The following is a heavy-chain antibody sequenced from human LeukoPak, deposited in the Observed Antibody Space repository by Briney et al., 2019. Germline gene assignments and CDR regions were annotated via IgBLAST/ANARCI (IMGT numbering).Heavy chain of an antibody. CDR1: GFSFSSYA. Sequence: GGSLRLSCAASGFSFSSYAMSWVRQAPGKGLEWVSSISSSSSYIYYADSVKGRFTISRDNAKNSLYLQMNGLRAEDTAVYYCARAASSTRPYYFDYWAQGTLVTVSS. V-gene: IGHV3-21*01. D-gene: IGHD3-10*01. J-gene: IGHJ4*02. CDR3: ARAASSTRPYYFDY. CDR2: ISSSSSYI.